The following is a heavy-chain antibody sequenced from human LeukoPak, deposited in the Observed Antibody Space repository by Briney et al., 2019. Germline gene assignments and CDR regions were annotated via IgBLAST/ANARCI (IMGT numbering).Heavy chain of an antibody. CDR3: TTDTDLSQFDY. CDR2: IKSKTDSGTT. V-gene: IGHV3-15*01. Sequence: GGSLRLSCAASGFTFSSYSMSWVRQAPGKGLEWVGRIKSKTDSGTTDYAAPVKGRFTISRDDSKNTLYLQMNSLKTEDTAVYYCTTDTDLSQFDYWGQGTLVTVSS. CDR1: GFTFSSYS. J-gene: IGHJ4*02.